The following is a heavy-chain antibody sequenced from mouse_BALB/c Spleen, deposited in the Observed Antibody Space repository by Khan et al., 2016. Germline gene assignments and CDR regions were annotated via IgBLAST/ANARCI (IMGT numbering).Heavy chain of an antibody. J-gene: IGHJ4*01. CDR2: INTNGGST. Sequence: EVELVESGGGLVQPGGSLKLSCAASGFTFSTYAMSWVRQTPDKRLELVATINTNGGSTYYPASVKGRFTISRDNAKNTLYLQMSSLKSEDTAMXYGAMVRQTMDYWGQGTSVTVSS. CDR1: GFTFSTYA. D-gene: IGHD2-14*01. V-gene: IGHV5-6-3*01. CDR3: AMVRQTMDY.